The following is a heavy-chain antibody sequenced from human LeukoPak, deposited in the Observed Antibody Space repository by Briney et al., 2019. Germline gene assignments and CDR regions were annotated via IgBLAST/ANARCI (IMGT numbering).Heavy chain of an antibody. J-gene: IGHJ5*02. CDR1: GGSFSGYY. CDR2: INHSGST. V-gene: IGHV4-34*01. D-gene: IGHD6-13*01. Sequence: NPSETLSLTCAVYGGSFSGYYWSWIRQPPGKGLEWIGEINHSGSTNYNPSRKSRVTVSVDTSKNQFSLKLSSVTAADTAVYYCARGWRPAGATWFDPWGQGTLVTVSS. CDR3: ARGWRPAGATWFDP.